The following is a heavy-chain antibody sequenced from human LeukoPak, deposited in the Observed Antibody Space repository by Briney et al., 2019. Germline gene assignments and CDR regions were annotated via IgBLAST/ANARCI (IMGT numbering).Heavy chain of an antibody. CDR2: INPNSGGT. D-gene: IGHD3-3*01. J-gene: IGHJ4*02. V-gene: IGHV1-2*02. Sequence: ASVKVSCKASGYTFTGYYMHWVRQAPGQGLEWMGWINPNSGGTNYAQKFQGRVTMTRDTSISTAYMELSRLRSDDTAVYYCARMHYDFWSGYTHFDYWGQGTLVTVSS. CDR3: ARMHYDFWSGYTHFDY. CDR1: GYTFTGYY.